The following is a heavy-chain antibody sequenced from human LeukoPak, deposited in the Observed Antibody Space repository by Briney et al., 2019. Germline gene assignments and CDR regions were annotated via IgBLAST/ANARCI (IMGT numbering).Heavy chain of an antibody. J-gene: IGHJ4*02. CDR1: GFTFSSYA. Sequence: PGGSLRLSCAVSGFTFSSYAMSWVRQAPGKGLEWVSAISGSGGSTYYADSVKGRFTHSRDNPKNALYLQMNGLSAEKTAVYYCAKGQYQLLVSFDNWGQGTLVTVSS. CDR3: AKGQYQLLVSFDN. V-gene: IGHV3-23*01. D-gene: IGHD2-2*01. CDR2: ISGSGGST.